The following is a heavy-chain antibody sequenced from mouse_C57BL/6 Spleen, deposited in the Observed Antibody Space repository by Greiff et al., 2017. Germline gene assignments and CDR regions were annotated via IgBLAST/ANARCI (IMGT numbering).Heavy chain of an antibody. CDR1: GFSLTSYG. Sequence: VQLQQPGPGLVAPSQSLSITCTVSGFSLTSYGVDWVRQPPGKGLEWLGVIWGGGSTNYNSALMSRLSISKDNSKSQVFLKMNSLQTDDTAMYYCAKSFYGNYVDYAMDYWGQGTSVTVSS. V-gene: IGHV2-9*01. CDR3: AKSFYGNYVDYAMDY. J-gene: IGHJ4*01. D-gene: IGHD2-10*01. CDR2: IWGGGST.